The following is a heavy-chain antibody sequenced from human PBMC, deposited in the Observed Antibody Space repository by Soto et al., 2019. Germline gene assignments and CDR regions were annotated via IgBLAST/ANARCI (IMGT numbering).Heavy chain of an antibody. Sequence: GGSLRLSCAASGFIFSSYGMHWVRQAPGKGLEWVAVISYDGSNKYYADSVEGRFTVSRDKSKNTLYLQVNSLRAEDTAVYYCARGIAAAGPKLDYWGQGTLVTVSS. CDR1: GFIFSSYG. D-gene: IGHD6-13*01. V-gene: IGHV3-30*03. J-gene: IGHJ4*02. CDR2: ISYDGSNK. CDR3: ARGIAAAGPKLDY.